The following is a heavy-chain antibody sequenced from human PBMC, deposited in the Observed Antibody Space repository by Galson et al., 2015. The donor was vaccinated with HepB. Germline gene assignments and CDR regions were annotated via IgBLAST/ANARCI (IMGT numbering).Heavy chain of an antibody. CDR1: GYPFTSHD. CDR3: ARGLYSSAWSLDS. J-gene: IGHJ4*02. V-gene: IGHV1-46*01. Sequence: SVKVSCKEPGYPFTSHDIHWVPQPPGQGLEWMGVFKVSGDFTNYTQTFQGRVTMTTDRSTTTVYMELSSLRSEDTALCFCARGLYSSAWSLDSCGQGTLVTVSS. D-gene: IGHD6-19*01. CDR2: FKVSGDFT.